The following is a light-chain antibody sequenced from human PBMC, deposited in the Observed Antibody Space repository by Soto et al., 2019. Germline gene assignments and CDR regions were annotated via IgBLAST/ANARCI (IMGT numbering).Light chain of an antibody. V-gene: IGKV1-9*01. CDR1: QGISSY. J-gene: IGKJ5*01. CDR3: QQLNSYPIT. Sequence: DIQLTQSPSFLSASVGDRVTITCGASQGISSYLAWYQQKPGKAPKLLIYAASTLQSGVPSRFSGSGSGTEFTLTISSLQTEDFATYYCQQLNSYPITFGQGTRLEIK. CDR2: AAS.